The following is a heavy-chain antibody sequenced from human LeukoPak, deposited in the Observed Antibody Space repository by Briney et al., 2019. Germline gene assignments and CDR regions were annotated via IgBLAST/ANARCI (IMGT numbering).Heavy chain of an antibody. D-gene: IGHD4-17*01. V-gene: IGHV3-30*03. CDR3: ARGYDYGDYVGDFDY. J-gene: IGHJ4*02. CDR2: ITYDGYYK. Sequence: GGSLRLSCAASGFTFTNYGMHWVRQAPGKGLEWVALITYDGYYKYYSDSVKGRFTISSDTSKNTLYLQMNSLRSDDTAVYYCARGYDYGDYVGDFDYWGQGTLVTVSS. CDR1: GFTFTNYG.